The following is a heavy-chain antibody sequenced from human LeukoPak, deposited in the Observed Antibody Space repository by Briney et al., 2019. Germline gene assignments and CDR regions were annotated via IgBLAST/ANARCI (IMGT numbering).Heavy chain of an antibody. D-gene: IGHD3-22*01. CDR2: IYYSGST. V-gene: IGHV4-39*01. Sequence: PSETLSLTCTVSGGSISSSSNYWDWIRQPLGKGLEWIGSIYYSGSTYYNPSLESRVTISVDTSKSQFSLQLTSVTAADTAVYYCARRITIITNYDSWGQGTLVTVSS. J-gene: IGHJ4*02. CDR3: ARRITIITNYDS. CDR1: GGSISSSSNY.